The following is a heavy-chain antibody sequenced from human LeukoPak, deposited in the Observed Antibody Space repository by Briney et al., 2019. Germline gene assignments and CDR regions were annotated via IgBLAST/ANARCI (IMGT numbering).Heavy chain of an antibody. CDR3: ARLRGAFDI. V-gene: IGHV4-59*08. Sequence: SETLSLTCTVSGGSISSYYWSWIRQPPGKGLEWIGYIYYSGSTNYNPSLKSRVTISVDTSKNQFSLKLSSVTAADTAVYYCARLRGAFDIWGQGTMVTVSS. CDR1: GGSISSYY. J-gene: IGHJ3*02. CDR2: IYYSGST.